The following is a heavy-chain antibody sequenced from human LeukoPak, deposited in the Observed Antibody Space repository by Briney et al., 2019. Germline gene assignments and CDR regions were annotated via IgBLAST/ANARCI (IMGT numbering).Heavy chain of an antibody. J-gene: IGHJ4*02. V-gene: IGHV1-2*02. CDR3: ARHRISGLDFDY. CDR2: INPNSRRT. CDR1: VYTFTDYY. Sequence: ASVTVSCTPSVYTFTDYYIYWVWQAPGQGLEWRGGINPNSRRTNYAQNFQGRVTKTRDTSISPAFTDLSSLRSDDTAVYYCARHRISGLDFDYWGQGTLVTVSS. D-gene: IGHD6-19*01.